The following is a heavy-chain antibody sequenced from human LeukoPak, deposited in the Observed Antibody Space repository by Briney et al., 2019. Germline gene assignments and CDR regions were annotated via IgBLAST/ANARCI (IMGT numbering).Heavy chain of an antibody. Sequence: ASVKVSCEASGYTFTSYGISWVRQAPGQRLEWMGWISAYNAHTNYAQNLQARVTMTTDTSASTAYMELRILRSDDTAVYYCARGGRWELPRPYAFDIWGQGTMVTVSS. V-gene: IGHV1-18*01. J-gene: IGHJ3*02. CDR2: ISAYNAHT. D-gene: IGHD1-26*01. CDR1: GYTFTSYG. CDR3: ARGGRWELPRPYAFDI.